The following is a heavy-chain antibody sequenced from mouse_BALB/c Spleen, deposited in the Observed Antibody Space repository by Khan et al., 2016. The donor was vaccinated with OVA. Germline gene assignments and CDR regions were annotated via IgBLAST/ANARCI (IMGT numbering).Heavy chain of an antibody. CDR3: ARPPYFSYTLDY. CDR2: INTYTGEA. V-gene: IGHV9-3-1*01. J-gene: IGHJ4*01. Sequence: SGPELKKPGETVKISCKASGYTFTSYGMNWVKQSPGKALRWMGWINTYTGEATYTDDFKGRFAFSLETSASTAYLQINNLKNEDTATYCCARPPYFSYTLDYWGQGTSVTVSS. CDR1: GYTFTSYG. D-gene: IGHD2-10*01.